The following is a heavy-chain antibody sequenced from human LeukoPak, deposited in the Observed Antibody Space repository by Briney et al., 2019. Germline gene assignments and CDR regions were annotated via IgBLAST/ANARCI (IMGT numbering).Heavy chain of an antibody. Sequence: PGGSLRLSCAASGFTFSAYEMNWVRQAPGKGLEWVSSISSSSSYIYYADSVKGRFTISRDNAKNSLYLQMNSLRAEDTAVYYCARDRGVITMIYYMDVWGKGTTVTISS. CDR3: ARDRGVITMIYYMDV. J-gene: IGHJ6*03. D-gene: IGHD3-22*01. CDR1: GFTFSAYE. CDR2: ISSSSSYI. V-gene: IGHV3-21*01.